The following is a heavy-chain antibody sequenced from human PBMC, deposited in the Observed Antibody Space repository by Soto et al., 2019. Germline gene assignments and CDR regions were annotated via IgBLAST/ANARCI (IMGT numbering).Heavy chain of an antibody. CDR3: AREERAYDILTGYPPSYFDS. CDR2: IFYSGRT. CDR1: AGSMSSDGAY. Sequence: SETQSLTCTVSAGSMSSDGAYWGWIHHHPGKDPEWIGSIFYSGRTYYNPSLKSRATISVDTSKNQFSLKLSSVTAADTAVYYCAREERAYDILTGYPPSYFDSWGQGTLVTVSS. D-gene: IGHD3-9*01. V-gene: IGHV4-31*03. J-gene: IGHJ4*02.